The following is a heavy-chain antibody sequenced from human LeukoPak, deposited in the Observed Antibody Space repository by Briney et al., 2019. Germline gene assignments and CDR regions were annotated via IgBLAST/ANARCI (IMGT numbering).Heavy chain of an antibody. Sequence: GGSLRLSCAASGVTFSNAWMNWVRQAPGKGLEWVGRIKSNTDGGTTDSAVPVKGRFTISRSDSKNTLYLQMNSLKTEDTAVYCCTTGPRGYSGPGNYWGQGTLVTVSS. CDR3: TTGPRGYSGPGNY. CDR1: GVTFSNAW. CDR2: IKSNTDGGTT. V-gene: IGHV3-15*07. J-gene: IGHJ4*02. D-gene: IGHD5-12*01.